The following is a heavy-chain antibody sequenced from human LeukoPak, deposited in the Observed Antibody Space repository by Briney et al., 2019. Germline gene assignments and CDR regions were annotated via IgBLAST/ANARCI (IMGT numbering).Heavy chain of an antibody. CDR2: IYYGGST. CDR1: GGSINSTSYY. D-gene: IGHD3-10*01. CDR3: ARGGSVPDYFDY. J-gene: IGHJ4*02. Sequence: SETLSLTCTVSGGSINSTSYYWGWIRQPPGKGLEWIGSIYYGGSTYYNPSLKSRVTILVDVDTSKNQFSLKLSSVTAADTAVYYCARGGSVPDYFDYWGQGTLVTVSS. V-gene: IGHV4-39*07.